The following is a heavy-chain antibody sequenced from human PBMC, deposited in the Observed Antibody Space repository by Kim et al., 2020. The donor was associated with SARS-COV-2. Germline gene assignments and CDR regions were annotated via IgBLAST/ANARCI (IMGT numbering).Heavy chain of an antibody. CDR3: ATYCSGGSCYSA. D-gene: IGHD2-15*01. J-gene: IGHJ5*02. V-gene: IGHV3-30*01. Sequence: YYADSVKGRFTISRDNSKNTLYLQMNSLRAEDTAVYYCATYCSGGSCYSAWGQGTLVTVSS.